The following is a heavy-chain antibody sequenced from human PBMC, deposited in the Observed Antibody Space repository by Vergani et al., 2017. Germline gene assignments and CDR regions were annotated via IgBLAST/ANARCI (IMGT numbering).Heavy chain of an antibody. CDR2: IKQDGSEK. D-gene: IGHD4-23*01. CDR3: ARLVTTVVIDAFDI. CDR1: GFTFSSYG. J-gene: IGHJ3*02. Sequence: VQLVESGGGVVQPGRSLRLSCAASGFTFSSYGMHWVRQAPGKGLEWVANIKQDGSEKYYVDSVKGRFTISRDNAKNSLYLQMNSLRAEDTAVYYCARLVTTVVIDAFDIWGQGTMVTVSS. V-gene: IGHV3-7*03.